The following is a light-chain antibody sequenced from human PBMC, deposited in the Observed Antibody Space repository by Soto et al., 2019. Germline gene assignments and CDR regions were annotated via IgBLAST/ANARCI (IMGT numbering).Light chain of an antibody. Sequence: EIVMTQSPATLSVSPVERATLSCRASQSVDSPLVWYQQKPGRAPRLLIFAASNRATGIPVRFSGSGSGTDFTLAINRLEPDDFAVYYCQQRSDWPITFGQGARLEIK. CDR3: QQRSDWPIT. V-gene: IGKV3-11*01. CDR1: QSVDSP. CDR2: AAS. J-gene: IGKJ5*01.